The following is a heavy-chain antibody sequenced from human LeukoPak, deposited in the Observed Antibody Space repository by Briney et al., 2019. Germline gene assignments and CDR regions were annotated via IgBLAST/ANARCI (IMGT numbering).Heavy chain of an antibody. CDR2: IYTSGIT. CDR1: GGTISSYC. J-gene: IGHJ4*02. CDR3: SRAVEPNGRSLDS. V-gene: IGHV4-4*07. Sequence: PSETLSLTCTVSGGTISSYCWSWIRQPAGKGLEWIGRIYTSGITNYNPSLKSRVTMSVDTSKNQFSLRLTSVTAADTAVYYCSRAVEPNGRSLDSWGQGTLVTVSS. D-gene: IGHD6-19*01.